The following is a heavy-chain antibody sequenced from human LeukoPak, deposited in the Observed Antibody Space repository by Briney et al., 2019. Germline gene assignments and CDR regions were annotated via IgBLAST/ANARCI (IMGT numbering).Heavy chain of an antibody. CDR2: IYASGRT. CDR3: ARGVDSGGYQHKGFDP. V-gene: IGHV4-59*10. J-gene: IGHJ5*02. Sequence: SETLSLTCAVYGGSFSDYYWSWIRQPAGKALEWIGRIYASGRTNYKPSLKSRVTISIDRSQNQFSLEVRSVTAADTAVYYCARGVDSGGYQHKGFDPWGQGTLVSVSS. D-gene: IGHD3-22*01. CDR1: GGSFSDYY.